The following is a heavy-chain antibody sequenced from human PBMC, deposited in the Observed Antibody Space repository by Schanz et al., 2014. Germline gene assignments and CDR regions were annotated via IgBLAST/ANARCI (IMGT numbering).Heavy chain of an antibody. V-gene: IGHV3-23*01. CDR2: ISGDHRNT. J-gene: IGHJ4*02. CDR1: GFTFSTHA. Sequence: EVHLLDSGGGLVQPGGSLRLSCAASGFTFSTHAMSWVRQAPGKGLEWVSSISGDHRNTFYADSVKGRFTISRDNSKNTLFLQMNSLRAEDTAVYHCVSSGSYSSYAFWGQGTLVTVSS. D-gene: IGHD3-10*01. CDR3: VSSGSYSSYAF.